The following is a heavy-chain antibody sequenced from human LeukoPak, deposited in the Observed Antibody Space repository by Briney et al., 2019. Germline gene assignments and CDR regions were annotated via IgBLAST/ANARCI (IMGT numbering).Heavy chain of an antibody. CDR3: ARKITIFGVVTSYWYFDL. J-gene: IGHJ2*01. Sequence: SETLSLTCTVSGGSISSSNYFWGWIRQPPGKGLEWIGEIYHSGSTNYNPSLKSRVTISVDKSKNQFSLKLSSVTAADTAVYYCARKITIFGVVTSYWYFDLWGRGTLVTVSS. V-gene: IGHV4-39*07. CDR2: IYHSGST. CDR1: GGSISSSNYF. D-gene: IGHD3-3*01.